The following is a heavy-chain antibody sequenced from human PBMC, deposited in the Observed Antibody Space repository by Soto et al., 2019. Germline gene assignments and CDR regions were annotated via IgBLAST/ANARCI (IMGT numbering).Heavy chain of an antibody. D-gene: IGHD1-26*01. CDR3: ARREWGTLDS. CDR2: IYHSGST. CDR1: SGSISSSNW. Sequence: TSETLSLTCAVSSGSISSSNWWSWVRQPPGKGLEWLGEIYHSGSTKYNPSLKSRVTVSVDRSSNQFSLRLTSVTAADTAVYYCARREWGTLDSWGQGTLVTVSS. V-gene: IGHV4-4*02. J-gene: IGHJ4*02.